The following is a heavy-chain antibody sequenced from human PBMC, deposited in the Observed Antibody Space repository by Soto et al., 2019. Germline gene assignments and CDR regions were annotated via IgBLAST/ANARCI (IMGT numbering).Heavy chain of an antibody. V-gene: IGHV4-4*02. D-gene: IGHD3-10*01. CDR1: GGSLSSTHW. J-gene: IGHJ5*02. CDR3: ARDPYYYDSGDKGGFDP. CDR2: IYHTGTT. Sequence: QVQLQESGPGLVKPSGTLSLTCTVSGGSLSSTHWWSWVRQPPRKGLEWIGEIYHTGTTNYNPSLQSRVTIAVDKSKNLFSLILTSVTAADTAVYYCARDPYYYDSGDKGGFDPWGQGTLVTVSS.